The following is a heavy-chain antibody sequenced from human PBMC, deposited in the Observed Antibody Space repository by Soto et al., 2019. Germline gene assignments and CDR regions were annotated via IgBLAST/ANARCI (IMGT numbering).Heavy chain of an antibody. Sequence: LSLTCTVSGVSISNYYRSWIRQPAGKGLEWIGRLSTSGNTNYNPSLKSRVTMSLDTSKNQFSLMLNSVTAADTAVYYCRRDFDYWGQGTLVTVSS. CDR1: GVSISNYY. J-gene: IGHJ4*02. CDR3: RRDFDY. D-gene: IGHD6-6*01. V-gene: IGHV4-4*07. CDR2: LSTSGNT.